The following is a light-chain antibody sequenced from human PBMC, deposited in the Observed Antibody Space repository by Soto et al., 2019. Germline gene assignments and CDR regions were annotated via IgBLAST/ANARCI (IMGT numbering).Light chain of an antibody. J-gene: IGKJ1*01. CDR1: QSVSSSY. CDR2: GAS. V-gene: IGKV3-20*01. Sequence: EIVLTQSPGTLSLSPGERATLSCRASQSVSSSYLAWYQQKPGQAPRLLIYGASSRAIGIPDRFSGSGSGTDFTLTISRLEPEDFAVYYCQQYGSSPGTFGQGTKVDIK. CDR3: QQYGSSPGT.